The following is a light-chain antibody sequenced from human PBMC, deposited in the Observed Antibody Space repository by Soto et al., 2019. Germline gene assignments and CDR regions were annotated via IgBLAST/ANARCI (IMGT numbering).Light chain of an antibody. J-gene: IGKJ4*01. V-gene: IGKV1-5*03. CDR3: QQYLNWPLT. Sequence: DIQMTQSPSTLSASVGDRVTITCRASQSISPWLAWYQQKPGKAPNLLIYKASTLQTGVPSRFSGSGSGTEFTLTMSSLQPDDFATYYCQQYLNWPLTFGGGTEVEIK. CDR2: KAS. CDR1: QSISPW.